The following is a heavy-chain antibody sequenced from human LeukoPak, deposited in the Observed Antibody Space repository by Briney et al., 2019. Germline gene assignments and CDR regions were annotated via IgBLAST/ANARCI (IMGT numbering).Heavy chain of an antibody. D-gene: IGHD4-17*01. CDR1: GYTFTSYG. Sequence: ASVKVSCKASGYTFTSYGISWVRQAPGQGLEWMGWISAYNGNTNYAQKLQGRVTMTTDKSTSTAYMELRSLRSDDTAVYYCARSGGDYGDYWGYWYFDLWGRGTLVTVSS. CDR3: ARSGGDYGDYWGYWYFDL. J-gene: IGHJ2*01. CDR2: ISAYNGNT. V-gene: IGHV1-18*01.